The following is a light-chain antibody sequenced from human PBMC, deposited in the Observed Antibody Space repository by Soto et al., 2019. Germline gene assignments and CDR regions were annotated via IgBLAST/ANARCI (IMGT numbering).Light chain of an antibody. CDR2: GAS. J-gene: IGKJ4*01. Sequence: EIEMTQSPATLSVSPGERATLSCRASQSVSSKLAWYQQKPGQAPRLLIYGASTRATGSPARFSGSGSGTEVTLTISSLQYEDFAGYYCQQYNNWPALTFGGGTKVEIK. CDR1: QSVSSK. V-gene: IGKV3-15*01. CDR3: QQYNNWPALT.